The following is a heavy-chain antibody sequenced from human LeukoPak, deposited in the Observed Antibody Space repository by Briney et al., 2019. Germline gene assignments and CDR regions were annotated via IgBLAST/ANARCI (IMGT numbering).Heavy chain of an antibody. D-gene: IGHD3-22*01. J-gene: IGHJ4*02. V-gene: IGHV1-46*01. CDR2: IDPTGGTT. CDR1: GYTFTGYY. Sequence: ASVKVSCKASGYTFTGYYMHWVRQAPGQGLEWMGIIDPTGGTTSYAQKFQGRVSMTRDTSTSTVFMELSSLRSGDTAVYYCARTYDSTGPFDYWGQGTLVTVSS. CDR3: ARTYDSTGPFDY.